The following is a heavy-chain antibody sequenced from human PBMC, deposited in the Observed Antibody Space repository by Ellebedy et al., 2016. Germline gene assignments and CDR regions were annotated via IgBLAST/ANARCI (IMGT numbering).Heavy chain of an antibody. CDR1: GFTFSNFF. J-gene: IGHJ4*02. V-gene: IGHV3-23*01. CDR2: ISGDGGST. Sequence: GESLKISCATSGFTFSNFFMSWVRQTPGKGLEWVSTISGDGGSTNLADSVKGRFTISRDNSKNTMYLQMNSLRADDTAVYYCRQGHYADYWGQGTLVTVSS. CDR3: RQGHYADY.